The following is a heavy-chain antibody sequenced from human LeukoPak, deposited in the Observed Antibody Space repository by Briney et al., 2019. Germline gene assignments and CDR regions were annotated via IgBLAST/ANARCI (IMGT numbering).Heavy chain of an antibody. CDR2: IYPGDSDT. CDR3: ATEPDLPEAAADISRDYFDY. V-gene: IGHV5-51*01. D-gene: IGHD6-13*01. Sequence: GESLKISCKGSGYSFTTYWIGWVRQMPGKGLEWMGIIYPGDSDTRYSPSFQGQVTISADKSISTAYLQWSSLKASDTAMYYCATEPDLPEAAADISRDYFDYWGQGTLVTVSS. J-gene: IGHJ4*02. CDR1: GYSFTTYW.